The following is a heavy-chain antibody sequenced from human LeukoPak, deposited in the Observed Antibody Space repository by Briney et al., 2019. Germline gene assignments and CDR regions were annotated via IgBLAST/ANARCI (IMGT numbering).Heavy chain of an antibody. CDR2: ISYDGSNK. Sequence: GGSLRLSCAASGFTFSSYGMHWVRQAPGKGLEWVAVISYDGSNKYYADSVKGRFTISRDNSKNTLYLQMNSLRAEDTAVYYCATDEEVVPAAIQTREAFDIWGQGTMVTVSS. V-gene: IGHV3-30*03. J-gene: IGHJ3*02. D-gene: IGHD2-2*02. CDR3: ATDEEVVPAAIQTREAFDI. CDR1: GFTFSSYG.